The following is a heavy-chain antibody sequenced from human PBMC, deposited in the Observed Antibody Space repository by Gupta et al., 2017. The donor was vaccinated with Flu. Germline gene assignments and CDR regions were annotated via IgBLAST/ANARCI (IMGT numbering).Heavy chain of an antibody. CDR2: IWYDGSNK. V-gene: IGHV3-33*01. J-gene: IGHJ4*02. CDR3: ARVGAGWEDDGNIDY. Sequence: APGKGLEWVAVIWYDGSNKYYADSVKGRFTISRDNSKNTLYLQMNSLRAEDTAVYYCARVGAGWEDDGNIDYWGQGTLVTVSS. D-gene: IGHD1-26*01.